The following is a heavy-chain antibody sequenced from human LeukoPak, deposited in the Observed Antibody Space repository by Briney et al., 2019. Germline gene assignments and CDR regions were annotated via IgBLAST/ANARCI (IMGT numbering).Heavy chain of an antibody. CDR2: ISYDGRNE. D-gene: IGHD2-21*01. Sequence: GGSLRLSCAASGFTFSTYGMHWVRQAPGKGLEWVAVISYDGRNEYYADSVKGRFTISRDNSKNTLYLQMSSLRAEDTAVYYCAKEFNRGLPDYWGQGTLVTVSS. J-gene: IGHJ4*02. CDR1: GFTFSTYG. CDR3: AKEFNRGLPDY. V-gene: IGHV3-30*18.